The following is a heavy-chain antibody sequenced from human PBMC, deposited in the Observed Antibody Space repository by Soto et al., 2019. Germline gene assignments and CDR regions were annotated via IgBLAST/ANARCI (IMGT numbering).Heavy chain of an antibody. D-gene: IGHD3-16*01. Sequence: EVQLLESGGTLVQPGESLRLSCEVSGFSFSSFAMNWVRQAPGEGLEWVSSIRGTATSYADSVKGRSTISRDNSKNTVYLQMNTLRGEDTALYYCAKCAVLITTSGGWCNWFDPWGQGTLVIVSS. J-gene: IGHJ5*02. CDR1: GFSFSSFA. V-gene: IGHV3-23*01. CDR2: IRGTAT. CDR3: AKCAVLITTSGGWCNWFDP.